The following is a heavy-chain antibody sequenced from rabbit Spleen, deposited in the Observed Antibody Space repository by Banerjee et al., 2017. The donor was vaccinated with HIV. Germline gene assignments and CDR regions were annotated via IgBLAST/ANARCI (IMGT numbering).Heavy chain of an antibody. J-gene: IGHJ4*01. CDR3: ARNNVGAPGYGHAIAL. Sequence: LEESGGGLVKPGGTLTLTCTVSGFSFSSNWICWVRQAPGKGLEWIACIDTNDGDTDYANWPKGRFTISKTSSTTVTLQMTDLTAADTATYFCARNNVGAPGYGHAIALWGPGTLVTVS. CDR2: IDTNDGDT. D-gene: IGHD6-1*01. CDR1: GFSFSSNW. V-gene: IGHV1S45*01.